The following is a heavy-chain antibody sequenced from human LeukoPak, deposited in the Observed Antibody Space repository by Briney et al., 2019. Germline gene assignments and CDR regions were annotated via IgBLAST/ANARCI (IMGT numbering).Heavy chain of an antibody. Sequence: GGSLRLSCAASGFTFDDYAMHWVRQAPGKGLEWVSLISWDGGSTYYADSVKGRFTISRDNSKNSLYLQMNSLRAEDTALYYCAKGYYYGSGQPIANYYYYMDVWGKGTTVTVSS. CDR1: GFTFDDYA. J-gene: IGHJ6*03. CDR3: AKGYYYGSGQPIANYYYYMDV. D-gene: IGHD3-10*01. V-gene: IGHV3-43D*03. CDR2: ISWDGGST.